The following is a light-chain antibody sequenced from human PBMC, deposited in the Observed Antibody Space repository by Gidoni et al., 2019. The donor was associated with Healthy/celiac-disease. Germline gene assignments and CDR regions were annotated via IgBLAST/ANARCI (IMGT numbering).Light chain of an antibody. J-gene: IGLJ1*01. Sequence: SFVLTPPPSVSVAPGQTARITRGGNNIGSKSVHGYQKKPGQAPVLVVYDDSDRPSGIPERFSGSNSGNTATLTISRVEAGDEADYYCQVWDSSSDHYVFGTGTKVTVL. CDR3: QVWDSSSDHYV. CDR2: DDS. V-gene: IGLV3-21*02. CDR1: NIGSKS.